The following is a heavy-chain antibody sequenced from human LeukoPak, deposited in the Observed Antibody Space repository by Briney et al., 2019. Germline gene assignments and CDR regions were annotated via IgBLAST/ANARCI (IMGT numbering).Heavy chain of an antibody. CDR2: ISYDGSNK. J-gene: IGHJ4*02. Sequence: GGSLRLSCAASGFTFSSYAMHWVRQAPGKGLEWVAVISYDGSNKYYADSVKGRFAISRDNSKNTLYLQMNSLRAEDTAVYYCARDPYSSGWYYFDYWGQGTLVTVSS. CDR1: GFTFSSYA. D-gene: IGHD6-19*01. V-gene: IGHV3-30*09. CDR3: ARDPYSSGWYYFDY.